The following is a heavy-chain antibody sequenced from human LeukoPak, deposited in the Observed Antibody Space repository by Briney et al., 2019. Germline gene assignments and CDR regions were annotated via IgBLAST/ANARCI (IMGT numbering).Heavy chain of an antibody. Sequence: PGGSLRLSCAASGFTFRSYDMSWVRQAPGKGLEWVSGLSASGDSTYHADSVQGRLTISRDNSKSTLFLQMNSLRAEDTAVYYCATVGLGAYCYGTSCSVYWGQGALVTVSS. J-gene: IGHJ4*02. CDR3: ATVGLGAYCYGTSCSVY. V-gene: IGHV3-23*01. CDR1: GFTFRSYD. D-gene: IGHD2-2*01. CDR2: LSASGDST.